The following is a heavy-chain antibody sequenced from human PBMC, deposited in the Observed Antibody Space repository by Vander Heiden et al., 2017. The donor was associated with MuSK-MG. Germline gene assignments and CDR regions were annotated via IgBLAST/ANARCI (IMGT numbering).Heavy chain of an antibody. Sequence: EVQLVQSGAEVKKPGEFLKISCKGSGYDFARYWIGWVRQMPGKGLEWVAFVYPGNSYRRYSPSFEGQVTISADKTISTAYLQWSSLKASDNAMYYCERPKYSTSWPDSFDVWGQGTMVTVSS. CDR1: GYDFARYW. D-gene: IGHD6-13*01. CDR3: ERPKYSTSWPDSFDV. CDR2: VYPGNSYR. J-gene: IGHJ3*01. V-gene: IGHV5-51*03.